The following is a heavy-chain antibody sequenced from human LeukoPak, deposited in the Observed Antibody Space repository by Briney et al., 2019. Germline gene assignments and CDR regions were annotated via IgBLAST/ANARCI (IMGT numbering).Heavy chain of an antibody. J-gene: IGHJ4*02. CDR1: GFTFSSYS. D-gene: IGHD3-22*01. CDR2: IKQDGSEK. V-gene: IGHV3-7*01. CDR3: ARGPPPNRGDSSGYYPSD. Sequence: SGGSLRLSCAASGFTFSSYSMNWVRQAPGKGLEWVANIKQDGSEKYYVDSVKGRFTISRGNAKNSLYLQMNSLRAEDTAVYYCARGPPPNRGDSSGYYPSDWGQGTLVTVSS.